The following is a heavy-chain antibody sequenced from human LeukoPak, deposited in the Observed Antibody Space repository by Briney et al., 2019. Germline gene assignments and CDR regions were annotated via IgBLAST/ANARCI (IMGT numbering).Heavy chain of an antibody. V-gene: IGHV1-69*04. CDR3: ARGGYNKPDY. J-gene: IGHJ4*02. D-gene: IGHD5-24*01. Sequence: SVKVSCKASGGTFSSYAISWVRQAPGQGLEWMGRIILILGIANYAQKFQGRVTITADKSTSTAYMELSSLRSEDTAVYYCARGGYNKPDYWGQGTLVTVSS. CDR2: IILILGIA. CDR1: GGTFSSYA.